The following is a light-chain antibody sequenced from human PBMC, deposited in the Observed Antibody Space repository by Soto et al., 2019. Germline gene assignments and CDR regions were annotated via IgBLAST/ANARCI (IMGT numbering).Light chain of an antibody. CDR2: KDS. Sequence: SYELTQPPSVSVSPGQTARITCSGEVLSDQYGYWYQQKPGQAPVLVMYKDSERPSGIPERFSGSSSGTTVTLTISGVQAEDEADYYCQSADSSGTYLYVFGTGTKLTVL. V-gene: IGLV3-25*03. J-gene: IGLJ1*01. CDR1: VLSDQY. CDR3: QSADSSGTYLYV.